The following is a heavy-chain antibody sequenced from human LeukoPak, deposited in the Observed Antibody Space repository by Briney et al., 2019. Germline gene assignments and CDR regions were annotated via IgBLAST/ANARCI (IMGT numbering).Heavy chain of an antibody. Sequence: SETLSLTCTVSGGSISSYYWSWIRQPPGKGLEWIGYIYYSGSTNYNPSLKSRVTISVDTSKNQFSLKLSSVTAADTAVYYCARHEEGAYGSPLYGMDVWGQGTTVTVSS. CDR3: ARHEEGAYGSPLYGMDV. D-gene: IGHD1-14*01. V-gene: IGHV4-59*08. CDR1: GGSISSYY. CDR2: IYYSGST. J-gene: IGHJ6*02.